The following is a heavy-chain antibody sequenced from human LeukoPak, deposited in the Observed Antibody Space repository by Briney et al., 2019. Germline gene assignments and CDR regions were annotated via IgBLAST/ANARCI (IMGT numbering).Heavy chain of an antibody. V-gene: IGHV3-53*01. CDR2: IYGDGRT. CDR1: GFSVSNNY. Sequence: GGSLRLSCVVSGFSVSNNYIIWVRQAPGNGLERVSVIYGDGRTSHSASVRGRFTISRDNSKNIVSLQMNNLRAEDTAVYYCARVRGLGVVSPYFDYWGQGTLVTVSS. J-gene: IGHJ4*02. D-gene: IGHD3-3*01. CDR3: ARVRGLGVVSPYFDY.